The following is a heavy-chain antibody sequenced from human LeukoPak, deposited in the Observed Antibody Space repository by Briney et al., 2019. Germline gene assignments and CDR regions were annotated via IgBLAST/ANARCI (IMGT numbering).Heavy chain of an antibody. CDR2: INHSGST. CDR3: ARRITGIFRGAFDI. Sequence: RPSETLSLTCAVYGVSFSGYYWSWIRQPPGKGLEWIGEINHSGSTNYNPSLKSRVTISVDTSKNQFSLKLSSVTAADTAVYYCARRITGIFRGAFDIWGQGTMVTASS. J-gene: IGHJ3*02. D-gene: IGHD1-20*01. CDR1: GVSFSGYY. V-gene: IGHV4-34*01.